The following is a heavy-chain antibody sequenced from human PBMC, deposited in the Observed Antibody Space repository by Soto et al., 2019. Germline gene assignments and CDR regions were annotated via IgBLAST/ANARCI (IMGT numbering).Heavy chain of an antibody. V-gene: IGHV4-61*01. D-gene: IGHD6-19*01. CDR2: IYYSGST. CDR3: ARGGLSSAWGLDY. J-gene: IGHJ4*02. CDR1: GGSVRSGSYY. Sequence: SETLSLTCTASGGSVRSGSYYWSWIRQPPGKGLEWIGHIYYSGSTNYNPSLKSRVTISVDTSKNQFSLNLRSVTAADTAFYYCARGGLSSAWGLDYWGQGTLVTVSS.